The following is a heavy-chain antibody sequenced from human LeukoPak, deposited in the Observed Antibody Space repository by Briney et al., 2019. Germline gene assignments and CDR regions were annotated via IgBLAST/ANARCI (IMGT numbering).Heavy chain of an antibody. D-gene: IGHD2-15*01. V-gene: IGHV4-4*07. CDR1: GGSISSYY. CDR3: ARELAGQYCSGGSCYNFYYYYYMDV. J-gene: IGHJ6*03. Sequence: PSETLSLTCTVSGGSISSYYWSWIRQPAGKGLEWIGRIYTSGSTNYNPSLKSRVTMSVDTSKNQFSLTLSSVTAADTAVYYCARELAGQYCSGGSCYNFYYYYYMDVWGKGTTVTVSS. CDR2: IYTSGST.